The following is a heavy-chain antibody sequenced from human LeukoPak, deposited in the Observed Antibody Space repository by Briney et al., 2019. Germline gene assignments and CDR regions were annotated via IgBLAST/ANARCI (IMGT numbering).Heavy chain of an antibody. Sequence: GGSLRLSCAASGFIFSSYDMSWVRQAPGKGLEWVSDISGSGATTSFADSVKGRFTTSRDNSKNTLYLQMNSLRAEDTAIYYCAKVRGLYYYYGMDVWGQGTTVTVSS. CDR1: GFIFSSYD. J-gene: IGHJ6*02. V-gene: IGHV3-23*01. CDR2: ISGSGATT. CDR3: AKVRGLYYYYGMDV. D-gene: IGHD3/OR15-3a*01.